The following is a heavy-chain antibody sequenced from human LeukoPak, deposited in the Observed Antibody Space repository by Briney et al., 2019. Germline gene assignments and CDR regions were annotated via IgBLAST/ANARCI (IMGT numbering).Heavy chain of an antibody. CDR1: GFSFSGHW. CDR3: ARDKSAGADTGSSFYY. Sequence: PGGSLRLSCTASGFSFSGHWMHWARQLPGKGLVWVSRISPTGSTTSYADSVKGRFTVSRDNAKNSLYLQMDSLRAEDTAVYYCARDKSAGADTGSSFYYWGQGALVTVSS. J-gene: IGHJ4*02. D-gene: IGHD3-10*01. V-gene: IGHV3-74*01. CDR2: ISPTGSTT.